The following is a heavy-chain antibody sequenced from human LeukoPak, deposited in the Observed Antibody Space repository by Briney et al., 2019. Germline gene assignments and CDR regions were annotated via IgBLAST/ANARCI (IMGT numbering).Heavy chain of an antibody. CDR2: IYTSGST. D-gene: IGHD4-11*01. V-gene: IGHV4-61*02. Sequence: SETLSLTCTVSGGSISSGSYYWSWIRQPAGKGLEWIGRIYTSGSTNYNPSLKSRVTISVDTSKNQFSLKLSSVTAADTAVYYCARVARASSNYAWFDPWGQGTLVTVSS. J-gene: IGHJ5*02. CDR1: GGSISSGSYY. CDR3: ARVARASSNYAWFDP.